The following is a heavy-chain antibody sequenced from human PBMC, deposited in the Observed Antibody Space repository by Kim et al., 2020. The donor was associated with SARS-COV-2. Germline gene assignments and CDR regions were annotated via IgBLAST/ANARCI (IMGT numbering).Heavy chain of an antibody. Sequence: SETLSLTCAVSGASISRSNWWSWVRQTPGKGLEWIGEIYRSGSTNYNPSLKSRLTISLDKSKNQFSLKLNSVTAADTAVYYCARPNRRGIGTSYYFDSWG. D-gene: IGHD2-21*01. CDR3: ARPNRRGIGTSYYFDS. CDR1: GASISRSNW. CDR2: IYRSGST. V-gene: IGHV4-4*02. J-gene: IGHJ5*01.